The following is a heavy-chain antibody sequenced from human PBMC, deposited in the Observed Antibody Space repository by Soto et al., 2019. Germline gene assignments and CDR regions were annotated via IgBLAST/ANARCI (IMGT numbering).Heavy chain of an antibody. CDR3: GKHRVGGTCYSVFDY. V-gene: IGHV4-39*01. CDR1: GGSIGSSTYY. J-gene: IGHJ4*02. D-gene: IGHD2-15*01. Sequence: NPSETLSLTCTVSGGSIGSSTYYWGWIRQSPGKGLEWIATIQYSGSTHYNPSLKSRIAVSADTSKNQLSLKLTSVTAADTAVYYCGKHRVGGTCYSVFDYWGQGNLVTVS. CDR2: IQYSGST.